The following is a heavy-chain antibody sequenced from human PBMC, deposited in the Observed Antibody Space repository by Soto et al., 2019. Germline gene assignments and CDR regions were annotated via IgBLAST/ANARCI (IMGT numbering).Heavy chain of an antibody. CDR2: IYPGDSDT. V-gene: IGHV5-51*01. D-gene: IGHD3-3*01. Sequence: GESLKISCQSSGYTFTITNYWIAWVRQMPWRGLEWMGIIYPGDSDTRYSPSFQGQVTISADKSISTAYLQWSSLKASDTAIYYCARSRVADTLLGVSIAHFDYWGQGTQVTVSS. CDR3: ARSRVADTLLGVSIAHFDY. CDR1: GYTFTITNYW. J-gene: IGHJ4*02.